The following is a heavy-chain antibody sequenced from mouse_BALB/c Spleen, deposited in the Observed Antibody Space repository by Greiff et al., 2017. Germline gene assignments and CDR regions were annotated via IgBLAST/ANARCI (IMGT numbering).Heavy chain of an antibody. CDR3: ARSAMITSFDY. D-gene: IGHD2-4*01. J-gene: IGHJ2*01. V-gene: IGHV14-3*02. Sequence: VQLQQSGAELVKPGASVKLSCTASGFNIKDTYMHWVKQRPEQGLEWIGRIDPANGNTKYDPKFQGKATITADTSSNTAYLQLSSLTSEDTAVYYCARSAMITSFDYWGQGTTLTVSS. CDR1: GFNIKDTY. CDR2: IDPANGNT.